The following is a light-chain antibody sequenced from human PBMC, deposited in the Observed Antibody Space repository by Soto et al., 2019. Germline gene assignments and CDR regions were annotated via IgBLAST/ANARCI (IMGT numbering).Light chain of an antibody. CDR3: QQYYSTPLT. CDR1: QSVSSN. V-gene: IGKV3-15*01. J-gene: IGKJ4*01. CDR2: GAS. Sequence: EIVRTQSPAXXSXSXXXXSTFSCMASQSVSSNLAWYQQKPGQAPRLLIYGASIRATGIPARFSGSGSGTDFTLTISSLQAEDVAVYYCQQYYSTPLTFGGGTKVDI.